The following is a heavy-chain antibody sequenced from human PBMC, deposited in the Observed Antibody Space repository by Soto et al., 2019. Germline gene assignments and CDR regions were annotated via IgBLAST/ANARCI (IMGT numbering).Heavy chain of an antibody. V-gene: IGHV4-39*01. D-gene: IGHD4-17*01. CDR2: IYYSGST. CDR1: GGSIRSSSYY. CDR3: ARGRDYARVLWDY. J-gene: IGHJ4*02. Sequence: QLQLQESGPGLVKPSETLSLTCTVSGGSIRSSSYYWGWIRQPPGKGLEWIGSIYYSGSTYYNPALRSRVSISVYTATNQFSLNPSSVTAADTAVYYCARGRDYARVLWDYWGQGTLVSVSS.